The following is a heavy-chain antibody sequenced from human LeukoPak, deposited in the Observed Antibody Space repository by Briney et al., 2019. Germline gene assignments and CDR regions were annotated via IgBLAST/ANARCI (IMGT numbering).Heavy chain of an antibody. CDR2: MNTNNGNT. J-gene: IGHJ3*01. CDR3: ARARITMMAFDV. D-gene: IGHD3-22*01. CDR1: GYTFTSFD. V-gene: IGHV1-8*01. Sequence: ASVKVSCKASGYTFTSFDINWVRQAPGQGLEWMGWMNTNNGNTEFGQKLEGRVTMTSNTSISTPYMELSSLRSDDTAVYFCARARITMMAFDVWGQGTVVTVSS.